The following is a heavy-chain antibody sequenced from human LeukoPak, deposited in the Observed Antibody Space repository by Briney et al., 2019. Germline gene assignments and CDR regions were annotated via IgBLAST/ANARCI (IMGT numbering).Heavy chain of an antibody. CDR1: GFTVSSNY. Sequence: GGSLRLSCSASGFTVSSNYMSWVRQAPGKGLEWVSVIYSGGSTYYADSVKGRFTISRDNSKNTLYLQMNSLRAEDTAVYYCVRGDYGDYTLFDYWGQGTLVTVSS. J-gene: IGHJ4*02. CDR3: VRGDYGDYTLFDY. CDR2: IYSGGST. V-gene: IGHV3-53*01. D-gene: IGHD4-17*01.